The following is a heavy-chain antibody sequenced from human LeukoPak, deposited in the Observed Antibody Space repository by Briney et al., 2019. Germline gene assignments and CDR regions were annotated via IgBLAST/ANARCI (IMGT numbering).Heavy chain of an antibody. V-gene: IGHV3-73*01. D-gene: IGHD5-24*01. J-gene: IGHJ3*02. CDR2: ITGTHAT. CDR3: VRDGSRMSAFDI. Sequence: PGGSLRLSCAASGFTFSASPMHWVRQASGKGLEWVGRITGTHATAYSATVKGRFTISRDDSKYTTYLQMNSLETEDTAVYYCVRDGSRMSAFDIWGQGTMVTVSS. CDR1: GFTFSASP.